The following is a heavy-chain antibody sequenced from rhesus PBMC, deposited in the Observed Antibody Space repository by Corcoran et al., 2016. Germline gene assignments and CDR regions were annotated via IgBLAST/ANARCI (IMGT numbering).Heavy chain of an antibody. V-gene: IGHV4-147*01. D-gene: IGHD3-9*01. Sequence: SWVRQPPGKGLEWIGRVSGSTGSTSYKPSLTSRVTISTDTSKNQFSLKVNSVTAADTAVYYCARETNSEDDLDFWGPGVLVTVSS. CDR2: VSGSTGST. CDR3: ARETNSEDDLDF. J-gene: IGHJ5-1*01.